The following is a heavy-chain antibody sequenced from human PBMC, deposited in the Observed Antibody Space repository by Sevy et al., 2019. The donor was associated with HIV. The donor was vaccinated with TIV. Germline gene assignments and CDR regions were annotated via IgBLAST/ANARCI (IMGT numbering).Heavy chain of an antibody. CDR2: VSSDGTNT. Sequence: GGSLRLSCGASGFDFREYAMHWVRQAPGKGLEWVAAVSSDGTNTYYVDSVKGRFTISRDSSQNTLFLHMNSLRVEDTAVYYCAKVAMQLWSYFDFWGQRTLVTVSS. CDR3: AKVAMQLWSYFDF. J-gene: IGHJ4*02. D-gene: IGHD5-18*01. CDR1: GFDFREYA. V-gene: IGHV3-30*18.